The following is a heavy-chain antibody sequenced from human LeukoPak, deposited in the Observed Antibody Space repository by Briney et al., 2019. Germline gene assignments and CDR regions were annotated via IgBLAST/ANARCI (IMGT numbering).Heavy chain of an antibody. Sequence: SETLSLTCTVSGGSISSSSYYWGWIRQPPGKGLEWIGSIYYSGSTYYNPSLKSRVTISVDTSKNQFSLKLSSVTAADTAVYYCARWTNNYGSGSVDAFDIWGQGTMVTVSS. D-gene: IGHD3-10*01. CDR1: GGSISSSSYY. V-gene: IGHV4-39*01. CDR2: IYYSGST. CDR3: ARWTNNYGSGSVDAFDI. J-gene: IGHJ3*02.